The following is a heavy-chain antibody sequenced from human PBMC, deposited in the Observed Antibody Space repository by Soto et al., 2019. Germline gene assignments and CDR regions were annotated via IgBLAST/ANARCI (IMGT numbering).Heavy chain of an antibody. CDR1: GGTFSSFA. Sequence: QVQLVQSGAEVKKPGSSVKVSCKASGGTFSSFAINWVRQAPGQGPEWMGGITPIFATANYAQKFQGRVTITADESTNTVYMELSSLRAEDTAVYYCARWRGTVTTPGFMGPLDYWGQGTLVTVSS. D-gene: IGHD3-3*01. CDR3: ARWRGTVTTPGFMGPLDY. CDR2: ITPIFATA. V-gene: IGHV1-69*01. J-gene: IGHJ4*02.